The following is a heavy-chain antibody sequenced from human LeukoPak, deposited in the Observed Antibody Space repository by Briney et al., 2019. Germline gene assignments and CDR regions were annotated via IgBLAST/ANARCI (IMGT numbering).Heavy chain of an antibody. D-gene: IGHD3-10*01. J-gene: IGHJ4*02. V-gene: IGHV4-34*01. CDR2: INHSGST. CDR1: GGSFSGYY. Sequence: PSETLSLTCAVYGGSFSGYYWSWIRQPPGKGLEWIGEINHSGSTNYNPSLKSRVTISVDTSKNQFSLKLSSVTAADTAVYYCATEDYYGSGSYSYWGQGTLVTVSS. CDR3: ATEDYYGSGSYSY.